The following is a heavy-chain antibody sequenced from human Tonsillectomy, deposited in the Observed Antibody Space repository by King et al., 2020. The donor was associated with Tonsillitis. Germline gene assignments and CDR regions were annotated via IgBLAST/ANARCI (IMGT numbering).Heavy chain of an antibody. CDR1: GGSFSGYY. Sequence: VQLQQWGAGLLKPSETLSLTCAVYGGSFSGYYWSWIRQPPGKGLEWIGEINHSGSTNYNPSLKSRVTISVDTSKNQFSLKLSSVTAADTAVYYCARVDYYGSGRTHYFDYWGQGTLVTVSS. V-gene: IGHV4-34*01. D-gene: IGHD3-10*01. J-gene: IGHJ4*02. CDR2: INHSGST. CDR3: ARVDYYGSGRTHYFDY.